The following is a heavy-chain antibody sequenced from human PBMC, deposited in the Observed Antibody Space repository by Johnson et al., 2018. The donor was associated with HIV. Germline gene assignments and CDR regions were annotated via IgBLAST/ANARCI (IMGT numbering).Heavy chain of an antibody. J-gene: IGHJ3*02. CDR3: AKDRGIGYDSSGSYGAFDI. CDR1: GFTFSSYG. V-gene: IGHV3-30*02. CDR2: IRYDGSNK. D-gene: IGHD3-22*01. Sequence: QVQLVESGGGVVQPGRSLRLSCAASGFTFSSYGMHWVRQAPGKGLEWVAFIRYDGSNKYYADSVKGRFTISRDNSKNTLYLQMNSLRAEDTAVYYCAKDRGIGYDSSGSYGAFDIWGQGTMVTVSS.